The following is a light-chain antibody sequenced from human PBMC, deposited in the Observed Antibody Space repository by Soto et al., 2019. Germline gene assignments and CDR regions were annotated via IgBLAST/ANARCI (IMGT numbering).Light chain of an antibody. J-gene: IGKJ1*01. CDR1: QGISSY. Sequence: AIRMTQSPSSFSASTGDRVTNTCRASQGISSYLAWYQQKPGKAPKLLIYAASTLQSGVPSRFRGSGSGKVFTLTISCLQSEDFATYYCQQYYSYPRTFGQGTKVDIK. CDR2: AAS. V-gene: IGKV1-8*01. CDR3: QQYYSYPRT.